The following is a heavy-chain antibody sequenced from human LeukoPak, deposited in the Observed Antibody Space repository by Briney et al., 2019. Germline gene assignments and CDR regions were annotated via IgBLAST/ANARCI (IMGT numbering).Heavy chain of an antibody. CDR3: ARVVGGNYYGSETYDY. V-gene: IGHV1-2*07. CDR2: INPNSGGT. D-gene: IGHD3-10*01. J-gene: IGHJ4*02. CDR1: GYIFTGYY. Sequence: GASVKVPCKASGYIFTGYYMHWVRQAPGQGLEWMGWINPNSGGTNYAHKFQGRVTMTRDTSISTAYMELSRLRSDDTAVYYCARVVGGNYYGSETYDYWGQGTLVTVSS.